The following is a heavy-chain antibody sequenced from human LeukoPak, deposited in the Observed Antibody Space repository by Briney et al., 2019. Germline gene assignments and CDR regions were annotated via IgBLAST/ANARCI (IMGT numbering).Heavy chain of an antibody. J-gene: IGHJ4*02. CDR1: GFIISIYW. CDR3: ARGPVYGSERSTDL. CDR2: IKQDGSEK. D-gene: IGHD3-10*01. Sequence: QPGGLLLISCVASGFIISIYWRSCVRQAPGKGLEWVANIKQDGSEKYYVDSVSGRFTISRDNAKDSLYLQMNSLRDEDTAVYYCARGPVYGSERSTDLWSERILVTVSS. V-gene: IGHV3-7*04.